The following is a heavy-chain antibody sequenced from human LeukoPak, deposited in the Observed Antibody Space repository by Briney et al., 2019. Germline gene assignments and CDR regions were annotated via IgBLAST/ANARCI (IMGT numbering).Heavy chain of an antibody. Sequence: GGSLRLSCAASGFTFSRFWMHWVRQPPGKGLVWVSRIDTGGSTTTYADSVKGRFTISRDNAKNTVYLQINSLRAEDTAVYYCATLNSFGTDSWGQGVLVTASS. CDR3: ATLNSFGTDS. V-gene: IGHV3-74*01. CDR2: IDTGGSTT. D-gene: IGHD5-18*01. CDR1: GFTFSRFW. J-gene: IGHJ5*01.